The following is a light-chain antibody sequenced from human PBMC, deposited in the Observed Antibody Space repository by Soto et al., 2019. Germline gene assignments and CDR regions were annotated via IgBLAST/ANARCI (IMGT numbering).Light chain of an antibody. V-gene: IGKV3-20*01. J-gene: IGKJ1*01. CDR2: GAS. CDR1: QSVSSNY. Sequence: EIVLTQSPGTLSLSPGERATLSCRASQSVSSNYLAWYQQKRGQAPRLLIYGASSRATGIPTRFSGSGPGTDFTLTISRLEPEDFAVYYCQPYDTSPRTFGQGTKVEI. CDR3: QPYDTSPRT.